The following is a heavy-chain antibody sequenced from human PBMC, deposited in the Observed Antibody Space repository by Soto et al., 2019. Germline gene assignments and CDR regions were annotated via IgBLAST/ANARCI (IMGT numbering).Heavy chain of an antibody. J-gene: IGHJ4*02. D-gene: IGHD2-8*01. Sequence: PSETLSLTCIVSGVSITDTTYHWGWTRQPPGKGLEWVASIHYTGKTYYNPSLKSRLTISMGTSKNQVFLTLKSVTAADTAMYYCSRLSNGRPGDFWGQGTLVTVSS. CDR2: IHYTGKT. CDR1: GVSITDTTYH. V-gene: IGHV4-39*01. CDR3: SRLSNGRPGDF.